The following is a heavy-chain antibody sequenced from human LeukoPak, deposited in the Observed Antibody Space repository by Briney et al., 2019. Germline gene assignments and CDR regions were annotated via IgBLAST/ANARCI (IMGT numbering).Heavy chain of an antibody. V-gene: IGHV4-4*07. CDR2: IYISGSGST. Sequence: SETLSLTCTVSGGSISSYYWSWIRQPAGKGLEWIGRIYISGSGSTNYNPSLKRRVTMSVDTSKNQFSLKLSSVTAADTAVYYCARGWEGRAYGSGSRRVYYYYMDVWAKGPRSPSP. D-gene: IGHD3-10*01. J-gene: IGHJ6*03. CDR3: ARGWEGRAYGSGSRRVYYYYMDV. CDR1: GGSISSYY.